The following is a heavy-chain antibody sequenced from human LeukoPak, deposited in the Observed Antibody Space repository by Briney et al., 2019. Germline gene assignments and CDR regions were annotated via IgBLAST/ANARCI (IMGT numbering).Heavy chain of an antibody. CDR3: AKDRRPEGSYGYFDY. CDR1: GFTFSSYG. J-gene: IGHJ4*02. D-gene: IGHD5-18*01. V-gene: IGHV3-33*06. Sequence: GGSLRLSCAASGFTFSSYGMHWVRQAPGKGLEWVAVIWYDGSNKYYADSVKGRFTISRDNSKNTLYLQMNSLRAEDTAVYYCAKDRRPEGSYGYFDYCGQGTLVTVSS. CDR2: IWYDGSNK.